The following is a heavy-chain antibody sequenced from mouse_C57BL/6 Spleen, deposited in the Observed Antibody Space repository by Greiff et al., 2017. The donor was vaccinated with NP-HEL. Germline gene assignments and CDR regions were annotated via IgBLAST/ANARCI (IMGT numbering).Heavy chain of an antibody. CDR1: GYTFTSYW. D-gene: IGHD3-2*02. J-gene: IGHJ4*01. CDR2: IYPGNSDT. CDR3: TGSSGYVNYAMDY. V-gene: IGHV1-5*01. Sequence: VQLKESGTVLARPGASVKMSCKTSGYTFTSYWMHWVKQRPGQGLEWIGAIYPGNSDTRYNQKFKGKAKLTAVTSASTAYMELSSLTNEDSAVYYCTGSSGYVNYAMDYWGQGTSVTVSS.